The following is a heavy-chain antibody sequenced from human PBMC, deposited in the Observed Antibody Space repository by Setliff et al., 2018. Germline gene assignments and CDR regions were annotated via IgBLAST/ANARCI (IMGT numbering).Heavy chain of an antibody. Sequence: SVKVSCKASGGTFSSYAISWVRQAPGQGLEWMGGIIPILGIANYAQRVQGRVTMTRDTSTSTVYMELSSLRSEDTAVYYCARDAGREYYYDSSGYKDYWGQGTLVTVSS. V-gene: IGHV1-69*10. CDR2: IIPILGIA. CDR3: ARDAGREYYYDSSGYKDY. J-gene: IGHJ4*02. CDR1: GGTFSSYA. D-gene: IGHD3-22*01.